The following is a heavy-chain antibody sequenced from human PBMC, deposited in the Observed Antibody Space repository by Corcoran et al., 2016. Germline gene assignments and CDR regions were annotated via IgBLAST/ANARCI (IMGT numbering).Heavy chain of an antibody. CDR1: EFTFGDYG. CDR3: ARGRTEPGAKYYFDY. CDR2: VRSKIYGGAT. J-gene: IGHJ4*02. V-gene: IGHV3-49*03. Sequence: EVQLVESGGGLVQPGRSLRLSCTASEFTFGDYGMGWFRQAPGTGMEWVAFVRSKIYGGATEYAATVRGRVSVSRDDSPSIAYLQMNSLKTDDTALYYCARGRTEPGAKYYFDYWGQGTLVTGSS. D-gene: IGHD1-26*01.